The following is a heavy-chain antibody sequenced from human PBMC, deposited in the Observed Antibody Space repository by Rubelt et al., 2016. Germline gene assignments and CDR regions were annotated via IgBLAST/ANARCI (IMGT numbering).Heavy chain of an antibody. Sequence: EVQLLESGGGLVQPGGSLRLSCAASGFTFSSYAMSWVRQAPGKGLEWVSAISGSGGSTYYADSVQGRFTISRDNAKSTLYLQMNGLRAEDTAVYYCAKDTGGSYLLGVFDYWGQGTLVTVSS. V-gene: IGHV3-23*01. CDR2: ISGSGGST. J-gene: IGHJ4*02. CDR3: AKDTGGSYLLGVFDY. CDR1: GFTFSSYA. D-gene: IGHD1-26*01.